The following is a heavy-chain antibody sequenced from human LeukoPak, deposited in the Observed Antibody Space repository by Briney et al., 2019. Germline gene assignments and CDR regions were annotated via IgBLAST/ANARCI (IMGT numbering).Heavy chain of an antibody. V-gene: IGHV4-59*08. CDR3: ARLARVAAAGSYSYHSLDV. CDR1: GGSIGTDH. J-gene: IGHJ6*02. CDR2: AYHNGNT. D-gene: IGHD6-13*01. Sequence: SETLSLTCTISGGSIGTDHWTWIRQPPGKGLDWIGYAYHNGNTNYNPSLKSRFTISVDTSKNQFSLRLTSVTAADTAVYYCARLARVAAAGSYSYHSLDVWGQGTTVIVSS.